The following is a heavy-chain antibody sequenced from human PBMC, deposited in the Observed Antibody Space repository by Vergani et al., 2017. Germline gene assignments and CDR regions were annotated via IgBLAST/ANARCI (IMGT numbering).Heavy chain of an antibody. Sequence: QVQLQESGPGLVKPSETLSLTCTVSGGSVSSGSYYWSWIRQPPGKGLEWIGYIYYSGSTNYNPSLKSRVTISVDTSKNQFSLKLSSVTAADTAVYYCARVPLPSRGYYGSGAPXFDPWGQGTLVTVSS. D-gene: IGHD3-10*01. CDR2: IYYSGST. CDR3: ARVPLPSRGYYGSGAPXFDP. J-gene: IGHJ5*02. CDR1: GGSVSSGSYY. V-gene: IGHV4-61*01.